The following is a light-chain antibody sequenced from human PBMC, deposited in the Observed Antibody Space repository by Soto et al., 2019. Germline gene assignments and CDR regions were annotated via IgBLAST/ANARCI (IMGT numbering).Light chain of an antibody. CDR1: QSISSW. V-gene: IGKV1-5*01. Sequence: DIQMTQSPSTLSAYVGDRVTITCRASQSISSWLAWYQQKPGKAPKLLIYDASKLESGVPPRFNGSRSETEFTLTIRNLQPDDFATYYCQQYNSFPWTFGLGTRLEIK. CDR3: QQYNSFPWT. CDR2: DAS. J-gene: IGKJ5*01.